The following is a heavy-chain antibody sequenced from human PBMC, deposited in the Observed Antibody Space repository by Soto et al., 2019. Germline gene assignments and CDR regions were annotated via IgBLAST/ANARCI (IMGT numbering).Heavy chain of an antibody. V-gene: IGHV3-23*01. CDR2: ISGSGGST. J-gene: IGHJ4*02. D-gene: IGHD2-15*01. CDR1: GFTFSSYA. Sequence: EVQLLESGGGLVQPGGSLRLSCAASGFTFSSYAMSWVRQAPGKGLEWVSAISGSGGSTYYADSVKGRFTISRDNSKNTLYLQMNSLRAEDTAVYYCAKERYCSGGSCYSPDYWGQGTLVTVSS. CDR3: AKERYCSGGSCYSPDY.